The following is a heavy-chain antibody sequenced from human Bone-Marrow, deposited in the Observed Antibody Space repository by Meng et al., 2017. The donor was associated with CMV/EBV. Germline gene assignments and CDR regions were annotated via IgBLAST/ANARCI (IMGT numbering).Heavy chain of an antibody. V-gene: IGHV1-2*02. J-gene: IGHJ3*02. D-gene: IGHD3-22*01. Sequence: ASVKVSCKTSGYTFIDYGISWVRQAPGQGLEWMGWINPNSGGTNYAQKFQGRVTMTRDTSISTAYMELSRLRSDGTAVYYCARDADMIVVDSDAFDIWGQGTMVTVSS. CDR1: GYTFIDYG. CDR3: ARDADMIVVDSDAFDI. CDR2: INPNSGGT.